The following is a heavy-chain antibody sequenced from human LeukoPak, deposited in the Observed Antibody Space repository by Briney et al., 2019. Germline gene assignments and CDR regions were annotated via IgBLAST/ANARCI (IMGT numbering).Heavy chain of an antibody. J-gene: IGHJ6*04. CDR3: ARGPLPYCSSTSCYLGGYYYYGMDV. V-gene: IGHV4-34*01. CDR2: INHSGST. CDR1: GGSSSGYY. D-gene: IGHD2-2*01. Sequence: SETLSLTCAVYGGSSSGYYWSWIRQPPGKGLEWIGEINHSGSTNYNPSLKSRVTISVDTSKNQFSLKLSSVTAADTAVYYCARGPLPYCSSTSCYLGGYYYYGMDVWGKGTTVTVSS.